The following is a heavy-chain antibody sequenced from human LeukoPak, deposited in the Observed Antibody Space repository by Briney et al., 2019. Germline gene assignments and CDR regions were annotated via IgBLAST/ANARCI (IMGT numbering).Heavy chain of an antibody. Sequence: PGGSLRLSCAASGFTFSDYYMSWIRQAPGKGLGWVSYISTSGSSTNYAESVKGRFTISRDNAKNSLYLQMDRLRGDDTAVYYCARVPGRYAFDFWGQGTMVTVSS. D-gene: IGHD2-15*01. CDR2: ISTSGSST. J-gene: IGHJ3*01. CDR1: GFTFSDYY. V-gene: IGHV3-11*03. CDR3: ARVPGRYAFDF.